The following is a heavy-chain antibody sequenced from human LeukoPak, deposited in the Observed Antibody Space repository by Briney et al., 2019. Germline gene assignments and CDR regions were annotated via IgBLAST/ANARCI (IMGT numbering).Heavy chain of an antibody. CDR3: ARISSSNWYNERGAFDV. D-gene: IGHD6-13*01. Sequence: PSETLSLTCTVSGGSISSYYWSWVRQPPGKGLEWIGFVYYTGSTNYSPSLKSRVTISVDTSKNQFSLKLRSVTAADTAVYYCARISSSNWYNERGAFDVWGQGTMVTVSS. CDR1: GGSISSYY. J-gene: IGHJ3*01. CDR2: VYYTGST. V-gene: IGHV4-59*01.